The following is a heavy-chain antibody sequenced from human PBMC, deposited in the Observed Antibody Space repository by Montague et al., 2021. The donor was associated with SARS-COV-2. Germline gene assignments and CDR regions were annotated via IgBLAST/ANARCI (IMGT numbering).Heavy chain of an antibody. CDR3: AKGKNVYGDYPGGSFDY. D-gene: IGHD4-17*01. V-gene: IGHV3-9*01. J-gene: IGHJ4*02. CDR2: ITWDSGKI. CDR1: GFSFFDFA. Sequence: SLRLSFAGSGFSFFDFAMHWVRQIPGKGLEWVSSITWDSGKIGYAGSVKGRFTISRDNAKNPLFLHMSGLRLEDSALYYCAKGKNVYGDYPGGSFDYWGQGILVTVSS.